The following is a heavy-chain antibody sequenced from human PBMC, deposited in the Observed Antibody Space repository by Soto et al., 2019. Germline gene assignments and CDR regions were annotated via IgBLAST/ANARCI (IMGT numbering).Heavy chain of an antibody. D-gene: IGHD6-19*01. CDR1: GFTFSSYG. Sequence: GGSLRLSCAASGFTFSSYGMHWVRQAPGKGLEWVAVIWYDGSNKYYADSVKGRFTISRDNSKNTRYLQMNSLRAEDTAVYYCAREKERQWRQTFDPWGQGTLVTVSS. CDR2: IWYDGSNK. V-gene: IGHV3-33*01. J-gene: IGHJ5*02. CDR3: AREKERQWRQTFDP.